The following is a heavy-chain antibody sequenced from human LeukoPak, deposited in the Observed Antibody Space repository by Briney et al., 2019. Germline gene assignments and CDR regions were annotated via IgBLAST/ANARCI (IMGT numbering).Heavy chain of an antibody. CDR3: ARESTWNDY. D-gene: IGHD2/OR15-2a*01. CDR2: NNPSGGST. CDR1: VYTFTSYY. J-gene: IGHJ4*02. Sequence: ASVKVSCKASVYTFTSYYIHWVRQAPGQGLEWVGLNNPSGGSTSYAQKFQGRVTMTRDTSTSTVYMELSSLRSEDTALYYCARESTWNDYWGQGTLVTVSS. V-gene: IGHV1-46*01.